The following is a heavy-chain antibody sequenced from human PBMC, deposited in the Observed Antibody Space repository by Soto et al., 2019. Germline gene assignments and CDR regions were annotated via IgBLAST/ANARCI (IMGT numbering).Heavy chain of an antibody. CDR1: GYTFTSYG. Sequence: SVKVSCKASGYTFTSYGISWVRQAPGQGLEWRGWISAYNGNTNYAQKLQGRGTMTTDTSTSTAYMELRSLRSDDTAVYYCAREQGYDSSGPEDYWGQGTLVTVSS. D-gene: IGHD3-22*01. CDR2: ISAYNGNT. J-gene: IGHJ4*02. V-gene: IGHV1-18*01. CDR3: AREQGYDSSGPEDY.